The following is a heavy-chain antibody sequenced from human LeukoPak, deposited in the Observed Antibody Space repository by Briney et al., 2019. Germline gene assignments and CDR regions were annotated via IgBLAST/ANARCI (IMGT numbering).Heavy chain of an antibody. CDR2: INPNSGGT. V-gene: IGHV1-2*02. CDR1: GYTFTGYY. J-gene: IGHJ4*02. D-gene: IGHD3-10*01. CDR3: ARENWFGAHFDY. Sequence: ASVKVSCKASGYTFTGYYMHWVRQAPGQGLEWMGWINPNSGGTNYAQKFQGRVTMTRDTSISTAYMELSRLRSDDTAVYYCARENWFGAHFDYWGQGTLVTVSS.